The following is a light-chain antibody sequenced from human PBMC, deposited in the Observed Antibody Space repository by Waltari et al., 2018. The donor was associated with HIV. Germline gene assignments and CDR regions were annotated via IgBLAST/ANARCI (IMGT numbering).Light chain of an antibody. J-gene: IGLJ3*02. CDR3: ASWDDKLDGWV. CDR1: YSNIGGNT. CDR2: NID. V-gene: IGLV1-44*01. Sequence: QSLLLQPPSASGTPGQRVTISCSGSYSNIGGNTVNWHQQLPGPAPRALIYNIDQRPSGVPDRFSGSKSGTSASLAISGLQSEDQGDYYCASWDDKLDGWVFGGGTRLTVL.